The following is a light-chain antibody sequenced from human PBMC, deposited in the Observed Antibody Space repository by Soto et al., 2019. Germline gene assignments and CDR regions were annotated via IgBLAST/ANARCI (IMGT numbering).Light chain of an antibody. CDR2: DVS. CDR1: SSDVGGYYF. Sequence: QSVLTQPPSASGSRGQSVTISCTGTSSDVGGYYFVSWYQQHPGKAPKLLIYDVSKRPSGVPDRFSGSKSGNTASLTVSGLQAEDEADYYCSSYAGSNNYVFGTGTKVTVL. V-gene: IGLV2-8*01. CDR3: SSYAGSNNYV. J-gene: IGLJ1*01.